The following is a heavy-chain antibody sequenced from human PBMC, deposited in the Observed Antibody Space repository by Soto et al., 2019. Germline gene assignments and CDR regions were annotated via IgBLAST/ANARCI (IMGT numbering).Heavy chain of an antibody. V-gene: IGHV4-34*01. CDR3: ATHQGYYGSGSYCFDY. CDR1: GGSFSGYY. J-gene: IGHJ4*02. Sequence: SETLSLTWAVYGGSFSGYYWTWIRQPPGTGLEWIGEINHSGSTNYNPSLKSRVTISVDTSKNQFSLKLSSMTAADAAVYYCATHQGYYGSGSYCFDYWGLGTQVTVSS. D-gene: IGHD3-10*01. CDR2: INHSGST.